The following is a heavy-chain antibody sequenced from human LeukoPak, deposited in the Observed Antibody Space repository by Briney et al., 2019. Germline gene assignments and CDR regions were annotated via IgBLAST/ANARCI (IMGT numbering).Heavy chain of an antibody. J-gene: IGHJ1*01. CDR2: ISGSGGST. D-gene: IGHD3-16*01. V-gene: IGHV3-23*01. Sequence: QSGGSLRLSCAASGFTFSSYAMSWVRQAPGKGLEWVSAISGSGGSTCYADSVKGRFTISRDNSKNTLYLQINSLRAEDTAVYYCAKDWASAEYFQHWGQGTLVTVSS. CDR1: GFTFSSYA. CDR3: AKDWASAEYFQH.